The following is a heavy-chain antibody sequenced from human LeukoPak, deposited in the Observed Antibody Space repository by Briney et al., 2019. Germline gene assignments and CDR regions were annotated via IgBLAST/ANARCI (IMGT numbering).Heavy chain of an antibody. Sequence: GGSLRLSCAASGFTFSRYGMHWVRQAPGKGLEWVAVISNDGTVTYYADSVKGRLTISRDNAKNSLYLQMNSLGAEDTALYYCAKDIFRRDGSGPGDYYYGMDVWGQGTTVTVSS. D-gene: IGHD3-10*01. V-gene: IGHV3-30*18. CDR1: GFTFSRYG. J-gene: IGHJ6*02. CDR2: ISNDGTVT. CDR3: AKDIFRRDGSGPGDYYYGMDV.